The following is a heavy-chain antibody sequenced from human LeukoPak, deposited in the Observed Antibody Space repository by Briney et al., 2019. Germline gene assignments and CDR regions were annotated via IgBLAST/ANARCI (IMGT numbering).Heavy chain of an antibody. D-gene: IGHD3-10*02. Sequence: GGSLRLSCAASGFSFNDYGMSWVRQAPGQGPEWVSGITWNGGSTDYAASVKGRFTISRDNAKNSLYLQMNSLRAEDTAVYYCAELGITMIGGVWGKGTTVTISS. V-gene: IGHV3-20*04. CDR1: GFSFNDYG. CDR3: AELGITMIGGV. J-gene: IGHJ6*04. CDR2: ITWNGGST.